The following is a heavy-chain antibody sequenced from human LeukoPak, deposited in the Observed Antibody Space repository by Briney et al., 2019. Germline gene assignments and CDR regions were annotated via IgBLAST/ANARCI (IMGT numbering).Heavy chain of an antibody. CDR1: GYTFTSYY. J-gene: IGHJ3*02. CDR3: ARDRPDIVVVVAATPGDAFDI. Sequence: ASVKVSRKASGYTFTSYYMHWVRQAPGQGLEWMGIINPSGGSTSYAQKFQGRVTMTRDTSTSTVYMELSSLRSEDTAVYYCARDRPDIVVVVAATPGDAFDIWGQGKMVTVSS. D-gene: IGHD2-15*01. CDR2: INPSGGST. V-gene: IGHV1-46*01.